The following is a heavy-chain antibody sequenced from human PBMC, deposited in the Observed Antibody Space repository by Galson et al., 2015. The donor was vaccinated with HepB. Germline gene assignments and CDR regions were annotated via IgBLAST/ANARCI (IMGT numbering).Heavy chain of an antibody. CDR1: GFTFSSYG. J-gene: IGHJ5*02. CDR2: IWYDGSNK. D-gene: IGHD6-19*01. V-gene: IGHV3-33*01. Sequence: SLRLSCAASGFTFSSYGMHWVRQAPGKGLEWVAVIWYDGSNKYYADSVKGRFTISRDNSKNTLYLQMNSLRAEDTAVYYCARASTGYSSGWWRGMNWFDPWGQGTLVTVSS. CDR3: ARASTGYSSGWWRGMNWFDP.